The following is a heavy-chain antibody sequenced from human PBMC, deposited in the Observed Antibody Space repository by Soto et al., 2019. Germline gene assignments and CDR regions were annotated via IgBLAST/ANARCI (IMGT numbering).Heavy chain of an antibody. CDR2: FYYGETT. Sequence: PEKLSLTCTVAGASITDYFWTWIRQPPGKGLEWIGYFYYGETTNKKSSLNSRFTVSVDTSKSQFSLKVTSVTTADTAVYYCAIVIYCGTDCYWYLVFLGQGMMVSVS. CDR3: AIVIYCGTDCYWYLVF. D-gene: IGHD2-21*02. CDR1: GASITDYF. J-gene: IGHJ4*02. V-gene: IGHV4-59*01.